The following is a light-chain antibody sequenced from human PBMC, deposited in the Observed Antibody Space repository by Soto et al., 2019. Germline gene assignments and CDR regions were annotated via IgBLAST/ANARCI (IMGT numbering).Light chain of an antibody. Sequence: AIRMTQSPSSLSASTGDRVTITCLASQGISSYLAWYQQKPGKAPNLLIYAASTLQSGVPSRFSGSGSGTDFTLTITCLQSEDFATYYCQQYYSYPRTFGQGTKVDIK. CDR2: AAS. CDR1: QGISSY. CDR3: QQYYSYPRT. V-gene: IGKV1-8*01. J-gene: IGKJ1*01.